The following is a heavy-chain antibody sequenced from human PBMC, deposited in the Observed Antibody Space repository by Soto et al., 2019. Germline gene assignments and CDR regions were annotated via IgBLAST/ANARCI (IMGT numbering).Heavy chain of an antibody. CDR3: ARYDRSFLDACDI. CDR1: GGTFSSYT. CDR2: IIPILGIA. Sequence: QVQLVQSGAEVKKPGSSVKVSCKASGGTFSSYTISWVRQAPGQGLEWMGRIIPILGIANYAQKFQGRVKITADKSTRTAYMELSSLRSEDTAVYYCARYDRSFLDACDIWGQGTMVTVSS. D-gene: IGHD3-22*01. J-gene: IGHJ3*02. V-gene: IGHV1-69*02.